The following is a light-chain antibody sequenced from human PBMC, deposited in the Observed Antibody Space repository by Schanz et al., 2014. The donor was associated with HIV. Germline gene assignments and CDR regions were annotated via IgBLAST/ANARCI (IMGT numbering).Light chain of an antibody. V-gene: IGLV1-44*01. Sequence: QSLLTQPPSFSFPPFPLFPLPFSGSISPLSSPPVDWYQHLPGTAPRLLIRNNDVRPSGVTDRFSGSKSGTSASLVISGLQSEDEADYFCATWDISRNGPVFGGGTKLTVL. J-gene: IGLJ2*01. CDR2: NND. CDR3: ATWDISRNGPV. CDR1: ISPLSSPP.